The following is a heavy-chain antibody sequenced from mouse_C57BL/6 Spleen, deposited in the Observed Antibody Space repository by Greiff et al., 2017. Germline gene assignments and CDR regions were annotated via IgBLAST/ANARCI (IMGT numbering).Heavy chain of an antibody. V-gene: IGHV3-6*01. CDR2: ISYDGSN. CDR1: GYSITSGYY. D-gene: IGHD2-4*01. Sequence: EVQRVESGPGLVKPSQSLSLTCSVTGYSITSGYYWNWIRQFPGNKLEWMGYISYDGSNNYNPSLKNRISITRDTSKNQFFLKLNSVTTEDTATYYCAREEDDYDVGRNYAMDYWGQGTSVTVSS. J-gene: IGHJ4*01. CDR3: AREEDDYDVGRNYAMDY.